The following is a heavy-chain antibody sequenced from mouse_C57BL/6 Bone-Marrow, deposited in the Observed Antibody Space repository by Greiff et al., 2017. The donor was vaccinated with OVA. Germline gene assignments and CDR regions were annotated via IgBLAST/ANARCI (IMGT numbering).Heavy chain of an antibody. CDR2: IYPRDGST. CDR1: GYTFTSYD. D-gene: IGHD1-1*02. CDR3: ARWVVEGPYYAMDY. Sequence: QVQLQHSGPELVKPGASVKLSCKASGYTFTSYDINWVKQRPGQGLEWIGWIYPRDGSTKYNEKFKGKATLTVDTSSSTAYMELHSLTSEDSAVYFCARWVVEGPYYAMDYWGQGTSVTVSS. J-gene: IGHJ4*01. V-gene: IGHV1-85*01.